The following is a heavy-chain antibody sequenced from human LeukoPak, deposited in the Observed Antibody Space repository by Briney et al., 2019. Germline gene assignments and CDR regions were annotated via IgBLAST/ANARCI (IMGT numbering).Heavy chain of an antibody. V-gene: IGHV3-7*01. D-gene: IGHD1-26*01. CDR3: ARDLKILVGATTFDS. Sequence: GGSLRLSCAAPGFTFSSYWMSWVRQAPGKGLEWVANIKQDGSEKYYVDSVEGRFTISRDNAKNSLYLQMNSLRAEDTAVYFCARDLKILVGATTFDSWGQGTLVTVPS. CDR1: GFTFSSYW. CDR2: IKQDGSEK. J-gene: IGHJ4*02.